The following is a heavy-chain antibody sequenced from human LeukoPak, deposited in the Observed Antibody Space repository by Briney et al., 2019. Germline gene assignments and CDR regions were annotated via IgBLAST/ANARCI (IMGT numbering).Heavy chain of an antibody. V-gene: IGHV3-48*03. D-gene: IGHD3-10*01. CDR3: ASSRLRGDHPDY. Sequence: GGSPRLSCAASGFTFSSYEMNWVRQAPGKGLEWVSYISSSGSTIYYADSVKGRFTISRDNAKNSLYLQMNSLRAEDTAVYYCASSRLRGDHPDYWGQGTLVTVSS. CDR2: ISSSGSTI. CDR1: GFTFSSYE. J-gene: IGHJ4*02.